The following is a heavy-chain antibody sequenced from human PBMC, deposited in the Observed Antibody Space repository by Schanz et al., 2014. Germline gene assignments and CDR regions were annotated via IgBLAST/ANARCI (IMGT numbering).Heavy chain of an antibody. D-gene: IGHD6-13*01. CDR2: IYHSGST. V-gene: IGHV4-30-2*01. CDR1: GGSISSGGSS. CDR3: TKPDIPAALTGPGVWFDP. Sequence: QLQLQESGSGLVKPSQTLSLTCGVSGGSISSGGSSWNWIRLPPGKGLEWIGYIYHSGSTYYNPSLKSRVTISVDRSKNQFSLILNSVTAADTAIYYCTKPDIPAALTGPGVWFDPWGQGTLVTVSS. J-gene: IGHJ5*02.